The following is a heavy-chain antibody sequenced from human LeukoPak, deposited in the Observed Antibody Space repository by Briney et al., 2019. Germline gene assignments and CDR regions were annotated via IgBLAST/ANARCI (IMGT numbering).Heavy chain of an antibody. Sequence: GGSLRLSCAASGFTFTTYWMAWVRQFPGKGLEWVANINQDGTEKYSVDSVKGRFTISRDNAKNSLYLQMNSLRAEDTAVYYCAKDAARGSSTNAYYYYYMDVWGKGTTVTVSS. J-gene: IGHJ6*03. CDR1: GFTFTTYW. CDR2: INQDGTEK. CDR3: AKDAARGSSTNAYYYYYMDV. V-gene: IGHV3-7*01. D-gene: IGHD2-2*01.